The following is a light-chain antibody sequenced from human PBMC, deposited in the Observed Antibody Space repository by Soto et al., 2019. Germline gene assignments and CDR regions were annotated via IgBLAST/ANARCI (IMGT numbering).Light chain of an antibody. CDR2: YDV. CDR1: SSNIGNNA. J-gene: IGLJ1*01. CDR3: PAWDASMNGYV. Sequence: QSVLTQPPSVSEAPRQRVTISCSGSSSNIGNNAVNWYQQLPGKAPKLLIYYDVLLPSGVSDRFSGSKSATSASLAISGLQCEDEADYYCPAWDASMNGYVFGTGTKLTAL. V-gene: IGLV1-36*01.